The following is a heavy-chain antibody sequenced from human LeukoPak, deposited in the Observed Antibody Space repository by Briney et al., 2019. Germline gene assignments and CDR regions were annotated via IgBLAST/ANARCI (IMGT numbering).Heavy chain of an antibody. Sequence: GRSLRLSCAASGFTFSSYGMHWVRQAPGKGLEWVAVIWYDGSNKYYADSVKGRFTISRDSSKNTLYLQMNSLRAEDTAVYYCAREGGFGELTLDYWGQGTLVTVSS. CDR1: GFTFSSYG. J-gene: IGHJ4*02. V-gene: IGHV3-33*01. D-gene: IGHD3-10*01. CDR3: AREGGFGELTLDY. CDR2: IWYDGSNK.